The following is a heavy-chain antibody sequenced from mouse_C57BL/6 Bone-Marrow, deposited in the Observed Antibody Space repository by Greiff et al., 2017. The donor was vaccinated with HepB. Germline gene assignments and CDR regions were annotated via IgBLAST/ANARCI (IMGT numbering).Heavy chain of an antibody. D-gene: IGHD1-1*01. CDR3: ARHLYYYGFYAMDY. V-gene: IGHV5-15*01. Sequence: EVMLVESGGGLVQPGGSLKLSCAASGFTFSDYGMAWVRQAPRKGPEWVAFISNLAYSIYYADTVTGRFTISRENAKNTLYLEMISLSSEDTAMYYCARHLYYYGFYAMDYWGQGTSVTVSS. CDR1: GFTFSDYG. CDR2: ISNLAYSI. J-gene: IGHJ4*01.